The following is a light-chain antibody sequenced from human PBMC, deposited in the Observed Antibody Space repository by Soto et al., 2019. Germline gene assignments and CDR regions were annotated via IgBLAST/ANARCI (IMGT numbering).Light chain of an antibody. Sequence: IEMTQSPSSLSASVGDRATLSCRASQTVSSSFLAWYQQTPGQAPRLLIYAASSRATGIPDRFSGSGSGTDFTLTISRLEPEDFALYYCQHYVERSPITFGQGTRLEI. CDR2: AAS. J-gene: IGKJ5*01. CDR1: QTVSSSF. CDR3: QHYVERSPIT. V-gene: IGKV3-20*01.